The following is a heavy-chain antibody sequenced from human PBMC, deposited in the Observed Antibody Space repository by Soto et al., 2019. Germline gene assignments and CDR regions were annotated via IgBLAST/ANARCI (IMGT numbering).Heavy chain of an antibody. CDR1: GYTFTNYA. D-gene: IGHD1-1*01. CDR3: ARGRWTQTTADYYLDY. CDR2: INAGNGHT. J-gene: IGHJ4*02. Sequence: ASVKVSCKASGYTFTNYAIHWVRQAPGQRLEWMGWINAGNGHTKYSQKFQGRVTVTRDPSATTAYMELSSLRSEDTAVYYCARGRWTQTTADYYLDYWGQGTLVTVSS. V-gene: IGHV1-3*01.